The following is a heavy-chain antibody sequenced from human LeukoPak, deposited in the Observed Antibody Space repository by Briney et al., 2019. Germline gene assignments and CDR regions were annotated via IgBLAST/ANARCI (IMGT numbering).Heavy chain of an antibody. CDR3: ARITTPIGYYYYYMDV. CDR2: IYYSGST. CDR1: GGSMRSYY. D-gene: IGHD4-11*01. J-gene: IGHJ6*03. V-gene: IGHV4-59*01. Sequence: SETLSLTCTVSGGSMRSYYWSWIRQPPGKGLEWIGYIYYSGSTNYNPSLKSRVTISVDTSKNQFSLKLYSVTAADTAVYYCARITTPIGYYYYYMDVWGKGTTVTISS.